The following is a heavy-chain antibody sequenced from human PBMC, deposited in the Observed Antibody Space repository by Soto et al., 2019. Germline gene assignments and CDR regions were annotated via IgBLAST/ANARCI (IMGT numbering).Heavy chain of an antibody. V-gene: IGHV1-18*01. D-gene: IGHD2-2*01. Sequence: ASVKVSCKASGYTFTSYGISWVRQAPGQGLEWMGWIGAYNGNTNYAQKLQGRVTMTTDTSTSTAYMELRSLRSDDTAVYYCAREYCSSTSCYAIDYWGQGTLVTVSS. CDR3: AREYCSSTSCYAIDY. CDR1: GYTFTSYG. CDR2: IGAYNGNT. J-gene: IGHJ4*02.